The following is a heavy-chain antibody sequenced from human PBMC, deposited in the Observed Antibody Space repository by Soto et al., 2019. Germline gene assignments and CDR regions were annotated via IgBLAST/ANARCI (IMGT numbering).Heavy chain of an antibody. CDR3: ATSPHYSGWYGIDH. CDR1: AFTFSNYG. CDR2: IWYDGSDT. J-gene: IGHJ4*02. Sequence: GGSLRLSCAASAFTFSNYGMHWVRQAPGKGLEWVAAIWYDGSDTYYADSVKGRFTISRDNSKNTLYLQMNSLRAEDTAVYYCATSPHYSGWYGIDHWGQGTLVTVSS. V-gene: IGHV3-33*01. D-gene: IGHD6-19*01.